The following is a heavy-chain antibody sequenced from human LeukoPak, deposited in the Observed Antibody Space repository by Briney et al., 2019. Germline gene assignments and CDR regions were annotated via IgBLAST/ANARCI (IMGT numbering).Heavy chain of an antibody. CDR3: ARCRGRYFADPRPNYFDY. V-gene: IGHV3-11*01. CDR1: GFTFSDYY. D-gene: IGHD3-9*01. Sequence: GGSTRLSCPASGFTFSDYYMSWIRQAPGKGLEWVSYISSSGSTIYYADSVEGRFTISRDNAKNSLYLQMNSLRAEDTAVYYCARCRGRYFADPRPNYFDYWGQGTLVTVSS. J-gene: IGHJ4*02. CDR2: ISSSGSTI.